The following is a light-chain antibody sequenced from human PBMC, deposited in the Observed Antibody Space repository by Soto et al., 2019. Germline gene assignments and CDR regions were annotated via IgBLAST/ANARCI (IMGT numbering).Light chain of an antibody. Sequence: QSVLTQPPSVSGAPGQRVTISCTGSSSNIGAGYDVHWYQQLPGTAPKLLIYGNSNRPSGVPDRFSGSKSGTSASLAITGLQAGDEADYYCQSYASSLSGAVFGGGTQLTVL. CDR1: SSNIGAGYD. CDR2: GNS. J-gene: IGLJ7*01. V-gene: IGLV1-40*01. CDR3: QSYASSLSGAV.